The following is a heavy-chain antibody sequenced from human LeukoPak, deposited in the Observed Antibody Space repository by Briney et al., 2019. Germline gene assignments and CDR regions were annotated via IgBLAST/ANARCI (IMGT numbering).Heavy chain of an antibody. D-gene: IGHD6-19*01. CDR3: AKCITVAGTSENNWFDP. CDR1: GFTFSSYA. V-gene: IGHV3-23*01. Sequence: GGSLRLSCAASGFTFSSYAMSWVRQAPEKGLEWVSAISGSGGSTYYADSVKGWFTISRDNSMNTLYLQMNSLRAEDTAVYYCAKCITVAGTSENNWFDPWGQGTLVTVSS. CDR2: ISGSGGST. J-gene: IGHJ5*02.